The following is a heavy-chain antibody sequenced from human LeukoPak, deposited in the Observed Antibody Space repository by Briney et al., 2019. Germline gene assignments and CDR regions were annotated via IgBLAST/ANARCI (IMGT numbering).Heavy chain of an antibody. J-gene: IGHJ3*02. CDR2: IYYSGST. Sequence: SETLSLTCTVSGGSISSYYWSWIRQPPGKGLEWIGYIYYSGSTNYNPSLKSRVTISVDTSKNQFSLKLSSVTAADTAVYYCARGAWVAAARPYPEDDAFDIWGQGTMVTVSS. V-gene: IGHV4-59*01. CDR1: GGSISSYY. CDR3: ARGAWVAAARPYPEDDAFDI. D-gene: IGHD6-6*01.